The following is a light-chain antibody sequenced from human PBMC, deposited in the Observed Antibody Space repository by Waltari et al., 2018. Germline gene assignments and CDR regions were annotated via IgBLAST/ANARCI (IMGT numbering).Light chain of an antibody. CDR2: RAS. J-gene: IGKJ4*01. CDR3: QQYDSYSTT. Sequence: DIQMTQSPSAMSASVGDRVPITCRASQSISVWLAWYQQKPGRAPKLLIFRASSLESGVPSRFSGSGSGTEFTLTISSLQPDDFATYYCQQYDSYSTTFGGGTKVEIK. CDR1: QSISVW. V-gene: IGKV1-5*03.